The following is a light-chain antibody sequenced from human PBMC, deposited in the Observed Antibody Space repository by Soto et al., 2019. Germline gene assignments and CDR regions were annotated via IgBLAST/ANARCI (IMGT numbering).Light chain of an antibody. CDR3: QQYHSFFSVT. CDR2: AAS. V-gene: IGKV3-20*01. Sequence: IVIAQSPATLAVTQKERAPLSCRASQSVSSSYLVWHQQKPGQAPRLLIYAASRRATGIPDRFSGSGSGTDFTLTISSLQPDNCGTYNCQQYHSFFSVTFGQGTKVEI. J-gene: IGKJ1*01. CDR1: QSVSSSY.